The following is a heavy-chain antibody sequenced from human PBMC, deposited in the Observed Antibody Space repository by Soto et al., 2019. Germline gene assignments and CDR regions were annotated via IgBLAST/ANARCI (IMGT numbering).Heavy chain of an antibody. Sequence: SETLSLTCAVYGGSFSGYYWSWIRQPPGKGLEWIGEINHSGSTNYNPSLKSRVTISVDTSKNQFSLKLSSVTAADTAVYYCARGSESRARFYYYYYGMDVWGQGTTVTVSS. D-gene: IGHD3-10*01. CDR1: GGSFSGYY. CDR2: INHSGST. CDR3: ARGSESRARFYYYYYGMDV. V-gene: IGHV4-34*01. J-gene: IGHJ6*02.